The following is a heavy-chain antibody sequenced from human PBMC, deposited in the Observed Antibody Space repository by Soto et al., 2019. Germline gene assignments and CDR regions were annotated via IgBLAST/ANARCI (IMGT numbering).Heavy chain of an antibody. V-gene: IGHV3-66*01. D-gene: IGHD4-17*01. Sequence: GGSLRLSCAASGFTVSRNYMSWVRQAPGKGLEWVSVIYSGGSTYYADSVKGRFTISRDNSKNTLYLQMNSLRAEDTAVYYCASLGLTTVARYYYYYMDVWGKGTTVTVSS. CDR1: GFTVSRNY. CDR3: ASLGLTTVARYYYYYMDV. J-gene: IGHJ6*03. CDR2: IYSGGST.